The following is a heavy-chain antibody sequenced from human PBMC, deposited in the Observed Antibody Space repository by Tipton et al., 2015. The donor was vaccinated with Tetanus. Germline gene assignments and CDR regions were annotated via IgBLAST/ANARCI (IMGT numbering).Heavy chain of an antibody. CDR1: GDTYTTHG. CDR3: ARSRGSTRDYYASGY. Sequence: QSGAEVKRPGSSVKVSCKASGDTYTTHGVTWVRQAPGQGLEWMGGIIPIFGTIKYAQSFQGRVTISADKSTSTAHMELSSLRSEATAVYYCARSRGSTRDYYASGYWGQGPLFTVSS. V-gene: IGHV1-69*06. CDR2: IIPIFGTI. D-gene: IGHD3-22*01. J-gene: IGHJ4*02.